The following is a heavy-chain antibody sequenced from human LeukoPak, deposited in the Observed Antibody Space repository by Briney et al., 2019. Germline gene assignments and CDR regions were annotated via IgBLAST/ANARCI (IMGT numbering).Heavy chain of an antibody. CDR3: ARGTGIVGATWDY. CDR2: INPSGGST. CDR1: GYTFTSYG. D-gene: IGHD1-26*01. Sequence: ASVKVSCKASGYTFTSYGISWVRQAPGQGLEWMGIINPSGGSTSYAQKFQGRVTMTRDTSTSTVYMELSSLRSEDTAVYYCARGTGIVGATWDYWGQGTLVTVSS. V-gene: IGHV1-46*01. J-gene: IGHJ4*02.